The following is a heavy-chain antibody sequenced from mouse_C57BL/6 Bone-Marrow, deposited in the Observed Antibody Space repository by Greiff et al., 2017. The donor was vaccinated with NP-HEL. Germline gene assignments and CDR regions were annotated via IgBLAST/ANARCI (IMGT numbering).Heavy chain of an antibody. J-gene: IGHJ1*03. Sequence: VKLQESGPELVKPGASVKISCKASGYAFSSSWMNWVKQRPGKGLEWIGRIYPGDGDTNYNGKFKGKATLTADKSSSTAYMQLSSLTSEDSAVYFCARLGLLLLQSFWYFDVWGTGTTVTVSS. CDR2: IYPGDGDT. D-gene: IGHD1-1*01. CDR3: ARLGLLLLQSFWYFDV. V-gene: IGHV1-82*01. CDR1: GYAFSSSW.